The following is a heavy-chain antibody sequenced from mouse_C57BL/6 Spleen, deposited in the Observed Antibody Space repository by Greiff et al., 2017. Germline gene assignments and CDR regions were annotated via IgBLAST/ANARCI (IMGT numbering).Heavy chain of an antibody. CDR1: GFTFSDYG. Sequence: DVQLQESGGGLVKPGGSLKLSCAASGFTFSDYGMHWVRQAPEKGLEWVAYISSGSSTIYYADTVKGRLPISRDNAKNTLFLQMTSLRSEDTSMYYCARGRYSNYGDYWGQGTTLTVSS. CDR2: ISSGSSTI. J-gene: IGHJ2*01. CDR3: ARGRYSNYGDY. D-gene: IGHD2-5*01. V-gene: IGHV5-17*01.